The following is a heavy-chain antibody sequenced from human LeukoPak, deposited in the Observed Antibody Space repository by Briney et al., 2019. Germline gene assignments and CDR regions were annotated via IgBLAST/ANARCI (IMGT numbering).Heavy chain of an antibody. CDR3: ARVSGGRTEYFDS. J-gene: IGHJ4*02. V-gene: IGHV3-48*04. CDR2: ITGSSRLI. Sequence: GGSLTLSCAASGFTFSSYSMNWVRQAPGMGLQWVSYITGSSRLIYYADSVKGRFTISRDNAKTSLYLQMNSLRAEDTAVYYCARVSGGRTEYFDSWGQGTLVTVSS. CDR1: GFTFSSYS. D-gene: IGHD1/OR15-1a*01.